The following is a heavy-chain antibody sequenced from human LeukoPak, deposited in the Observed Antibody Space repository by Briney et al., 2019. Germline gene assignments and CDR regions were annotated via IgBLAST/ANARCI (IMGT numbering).Heavy chain of an antibody. J-gene: IGHJ4*02. V-gene: IGHV1-3*01. CDR2: FNAGNGNT. D-gene: IGHD6-13*01. Sequence: ASVKVSCKASGYTFTSYAMHWVRQAPGQRLEWMGWFNAGNGNTKYSQKFQGRVTITRDTSASTAYMELSSLRSEDTAVYYCARLAAGTGGFDYWGQGTLVTVSS. CDR1: GYTFTSYA. CDR3: ARLAAGTGGFDY.